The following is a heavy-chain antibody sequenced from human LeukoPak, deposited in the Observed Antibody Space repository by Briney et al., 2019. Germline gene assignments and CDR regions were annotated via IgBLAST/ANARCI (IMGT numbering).Heavy chain of an antibody. V-gene: IGHV1-69*05. CDR3: ARHRGYSDYKFDY. CDR1: GGTFSSYA. J-gene: IGHJ4*02. Sequence: SVKVSCKASGGTFSSYAISWVRQAPGQGLEWMGGIIPIFGTANYAQKFQGRVTITTDESTSTAYMELSSLRSEDTAVYYCARHRGYSDYKFDYWGQGTLVTVSS. D-gene: IGHD2-2*03. CDR2: IIPIFGTA.